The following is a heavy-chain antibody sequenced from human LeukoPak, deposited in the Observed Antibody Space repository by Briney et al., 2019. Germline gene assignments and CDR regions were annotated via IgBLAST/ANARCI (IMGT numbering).Heavy chain of an antibody. CDR3: ARDLMPYVDPEYFDH. J-gene: IGHJ4*02. CDR2: INRDGGEK. Sequence: GGSLRLSCAASGFTLSNYWMGWVRQVPRKGLEWVASINRDGGEKHYVDSVEGRFTISRDNARNSLFLQMNSLRVEDTAVYYCARDLMPYVDPEYFDHWGQGTLVTVSS. CDR1: GFTLSNYW. D-gene: IGHD3-9*01. V-gene: IGHV3-7*01.